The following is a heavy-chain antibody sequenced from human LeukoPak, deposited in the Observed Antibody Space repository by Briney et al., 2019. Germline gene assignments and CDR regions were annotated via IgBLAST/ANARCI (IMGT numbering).Heavy chain of an antibody. Sequence: GESLTLSCAASGFTFSTYWMHWVRQPPGKGLEWVSRFNSDGRSTIYAASGKGRFTISRDNAKTPRCLQMNSLRAEAPAVYSCVRGRDNYVYFVLCGQGDLGTVSS. CDR2: FNSDGRST. CDR1: GFTFSTYW. V-gene: IGHV3-74*01. CDR3: VRGRDNYVYFVL. D-gene: IGHD4-11*01. J-gene: IGHJ4*02.